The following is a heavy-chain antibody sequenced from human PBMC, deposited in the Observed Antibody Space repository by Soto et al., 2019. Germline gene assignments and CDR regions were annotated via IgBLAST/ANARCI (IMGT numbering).Heavy chain of an antibody. CDR2: IRGSAPDT. J-gene: IGHJ4*02. D-gene: IGHD3-22*01. CDR1: GFSFNSYS. CDR3: AREYYSGRSGYPAY. V-gene: IGHV3-21*04. Sequence: GGSLRLSCAASGFSFNSYSMNWVRQAPGKGLEWVSSIRGSAPDTYYADSVQGRFIISRDNAKTSVYLQMNSLRAEDTAVYYCAREYYSGRSGYPAYRGQGPPVPVSS.